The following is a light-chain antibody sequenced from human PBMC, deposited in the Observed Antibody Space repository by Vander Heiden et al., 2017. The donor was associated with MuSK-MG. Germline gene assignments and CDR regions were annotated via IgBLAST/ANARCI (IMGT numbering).Light chain of an antibody. V-gene: IGLV3-25*03. Sequence: SYELTQPPSVSVSPGQTARITCSGDALPKHYAYWYQQKPGQAPVLVIYKDSERPSGIPERFSGSSSGTTVTLTISGVQTEDEADYYCQSADSSGTWVFGGGTKLTVL. J-gene: IGLJ3*02. CDR2: KDS. CDR3: QSADSSGTWV. CDR1: ALPKHY.